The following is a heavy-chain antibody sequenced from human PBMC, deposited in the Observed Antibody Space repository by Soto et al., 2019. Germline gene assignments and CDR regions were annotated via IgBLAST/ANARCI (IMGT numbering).Heavy chain of an antibody. CDR2: IYHSGST. D-gene: IGHD5-12*01. V-gene: IGHV4-4*02. J-gene: IGHJ6*02. CDR1: GGSTSSSTW. CDR3: ARVPVEMATIGYYYSYGVDV. Sequence: AETLSVTCTVYGGSTSSSTWWTWVRHPPGKGLEWIGEIYHSGSTNYNPSLQSRVTISVDKSENQFSLKMRSVTAADTALYYCARVPVEMATIGYYYSYGVDVWGQGTTGT.